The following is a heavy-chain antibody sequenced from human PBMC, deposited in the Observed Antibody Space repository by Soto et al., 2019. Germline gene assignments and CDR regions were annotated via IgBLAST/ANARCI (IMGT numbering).Heavy chain of an antibody. V-gene: IGHV3-48*02. CDR1: GFTFSSYS. Sequence: GGSLRLSCAASGFTFSSYSVNWVRQAPGKGLEWVSYISSSSSTIYYADSVKGRFTISRDNAKNSLYLQINSLRDEDTAVYYCAREGWNLGVDYWGQGTLVTVSS. D-gene: IGHD1-7*01. CDR2: ISSSSSTI. CDR3: AREGWNLGVDY. J-gene: IGHJ4*02.